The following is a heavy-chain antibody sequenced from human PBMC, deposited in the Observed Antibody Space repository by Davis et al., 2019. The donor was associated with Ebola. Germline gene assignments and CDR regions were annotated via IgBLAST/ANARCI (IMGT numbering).Heavy chain of an antibody. V-gene: IGHV4-39*01. CDR1: GGSISTNNHF. CDR3: ARTLPGRIVVVPAAFNWFDP. Sequence: MPSETLSLTCSVSGGSISTNNHFWSWIRQSPGQGLEWIATVSYTGNTSYRPSLRSRLTIFVDTSKNQFSLKLSSVTAADTAVYYCARTLPGRIVVVPAAFNWFDPWGQGTLVTVSS. D-gene: IGHD2-2*01. J-gene: IGHJ5*02. CDR2: VSYTGNT.